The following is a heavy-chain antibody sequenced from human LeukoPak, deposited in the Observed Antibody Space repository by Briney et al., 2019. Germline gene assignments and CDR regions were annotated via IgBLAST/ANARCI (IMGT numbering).Heavy chain of an antibody. V-gene: IGHV5-51*01. CDR3: ARVLAGANYFDY. J-gene: IGHJ4*02. CDR1: GYTFTSYW. Sequence: GESLKISCKASGYTFTSYWIGWVRQMPGKGLERMGFIYPADSDTRYSPPFQGQVTISADKSISTACLQWSSLKASDTAMYYCARVLAGANYFDYWGQGTLVTVSS. CDR2: IYPADSDT.